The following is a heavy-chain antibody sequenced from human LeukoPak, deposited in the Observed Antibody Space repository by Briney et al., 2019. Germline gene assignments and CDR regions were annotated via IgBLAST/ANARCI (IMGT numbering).Heavy chain of an antibody. Sequence: PSETLSLTCTVSGGSISSYYWSWLRQPPGKGLEWIGYIYYSGSTNYNPSLTSRVTILVDTSKNQFSLKLGSVTAADTAVYYCARVGRGYGSGSRFDPWGQGTLVTVSS. D-gene: IGHD3-10*01. CDR2: IYYSGST. J-gene: IGHJ5*02. CDR3: ARVGRGYGSGSRFDP. CDR1: GGSISSYY. V-gene: IGHV4-59*01.